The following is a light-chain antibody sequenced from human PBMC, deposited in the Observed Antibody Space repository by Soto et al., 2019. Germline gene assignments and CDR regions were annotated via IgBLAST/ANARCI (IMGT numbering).Light chain of an antibody. CDR1: TGAVTSGHY. CDR3: LLFYNGPYV. J-gene: IGLJ1*01. CDR2: DTN. Sequence: QAVVTQEPYLTVSPGGTVTLTCGSSTGAVTSGHYPYWFQQKPGQAPTTLIYDTNNKHSWTPARFSGSLLGGKAALTLSGAQPEDEADYYCLLFYNGPYVFGPGIKVAVL. V-gene: IGLV7-46*01.